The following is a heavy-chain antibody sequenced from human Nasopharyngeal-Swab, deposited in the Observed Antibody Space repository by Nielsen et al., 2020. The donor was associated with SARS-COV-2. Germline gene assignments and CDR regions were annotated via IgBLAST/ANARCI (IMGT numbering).Heavy chain of an antibody. Sequence: GVLKISCGASGFTFSSYTMSWVRQAPGRGLEWVSAITGSGDATNYADSVRGRFTISRDNAKNSLYLQMNSLRAEDTAVYYCARDYTRFDYWGQGTLVTVSS. CDR3: ARDYTRFDY. D-gene: IGHD3-16*01. J-gene: IGHJ4*02. CDR1: GFTFSSYT. CDR2: ITGSGDAT. V-gene: IGHV3-23*01.